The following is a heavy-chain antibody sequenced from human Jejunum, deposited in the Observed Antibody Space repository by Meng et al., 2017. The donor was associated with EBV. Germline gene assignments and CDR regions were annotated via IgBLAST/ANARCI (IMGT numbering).Heavy chain of an antibody. CDR2: VDPEDDET. CDR3: ATGHYNWKYPDY. J-gene: IGHJ4*02. D-gene: IGHD1-7*01. Sequence: EVRLGQSWTEVKKPGVTVKISFKVSGYTFTDYYMHWVQQAPGKGLEWMGLVDPEDDETMYSEKFQGRLTITADTSTDTTYMELSSLRSEDTAVYYCATGHYNWKYPDYWGQGTLVTVSS. CDR1: GYTFTDYY. V-gene: IGHV1-69-2*01.